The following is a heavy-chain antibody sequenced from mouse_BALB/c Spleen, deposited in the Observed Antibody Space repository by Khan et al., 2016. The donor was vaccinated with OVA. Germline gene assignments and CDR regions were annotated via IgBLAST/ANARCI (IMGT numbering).Heavy chain of an antibody. CDR3: ARTNSTGRGEYYALDY. Sequence: EVELVESGGDLVKPGGSLKLSCAASGFTFSSYGMSWVRQTPDKRLEWVATISSGGHYTYFPDSVKGQLTSFRDNAKDTLYLQMGSLKLGGTAMYYCARTNSTGRGEYYALDYWGQGTSVTVSS. J-gene: IGHJ4*01. CDR1: GFTFSSYG. V-gene: IGHV5-6*01. D-gene: IGHD1-1*01. CDR2: ISSGGHYT.